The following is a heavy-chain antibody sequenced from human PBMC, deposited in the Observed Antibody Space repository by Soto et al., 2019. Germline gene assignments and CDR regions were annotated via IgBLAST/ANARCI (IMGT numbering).Heavy chain of an antibody. CDR2: ISAYNGNT. CDR1: GYTFTSYG. Sequence: QVQLVQSGAEVKKPGASVKVSCKASGYTFTSYGISWVRQAPGQGLEWMGWISAYNGNTNYAQKLQGRVTMTTDTTTSTAYRELRSLRSDDTAVYYCARDEGYCSGGSCYWFDPWGQGTLVTVSS. CDR3: ARDEGYCSGGSCYWFDP. D-gene: IGHD2-15*01. J-gene: IGHJ5*02. V-gene: IGHV1-18*04.